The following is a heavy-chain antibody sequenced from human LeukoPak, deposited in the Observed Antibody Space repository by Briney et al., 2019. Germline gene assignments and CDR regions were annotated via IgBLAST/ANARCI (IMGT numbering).Heavy chain of an antibody. CDR2: IYNSET. V-gene: IGHV4-59*01. D-gene: IGHD1-26*01. J-gene: IGHJ4*02. CDR1: GASISSYY. Sequence: PSETLSLTCTVSGASISSYYWSWIRQPPGKGLEWIGHIYNSETNYNLSLKSRVTISVDTSKNQFSLKLSSATAADTAVYYCAKNTWELLQWGQGTLVTVSS. CDR3: AKNTWELLQ.